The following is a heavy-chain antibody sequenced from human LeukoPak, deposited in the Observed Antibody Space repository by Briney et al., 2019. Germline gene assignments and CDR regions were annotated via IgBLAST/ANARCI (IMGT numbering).Heavy chain of an antibody. J-gene: IGHJ5*02. CDR1: GFTFS. CDR3: AKDGNWASVS. D-gene: IGHD7-27*01. Sequence: GGSLRLSCVGSGFTFSVHWVRQVPGKGPGWLTFIRHDGTDQHYADSVRGRFTISRDNSKNTVYLQMNSLRPEDTALYYCAKDGNWASVSWGQGTLVTVSS. V-gene: IGHV3-30*02. CDR2: IRHDGTDQ.